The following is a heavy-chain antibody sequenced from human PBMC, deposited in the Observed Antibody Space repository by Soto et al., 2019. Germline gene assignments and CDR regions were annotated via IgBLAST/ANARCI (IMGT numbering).Heavy chain of an antibody. CDR1: GYTFTSYG. J-gene: IGHJ5*02. CDR2: ISAYNGNT. V-gene: IGHV1-18*01. D-gene: IGHD2-2*01. Sequence: QVQLVQSGAEVKKPGASVKVSCKASGYTFTSYGISWVRQAPGQGLEWMGWISAYNGNTNYAQKLQGRVTMTTDTSTSTAYRELRSLRSDDTAVYYCARAGYCSSTSCYEGWFDPWGQGTLVTVSS. CDR3: ARAGYCSSTSCYEGWFDP.